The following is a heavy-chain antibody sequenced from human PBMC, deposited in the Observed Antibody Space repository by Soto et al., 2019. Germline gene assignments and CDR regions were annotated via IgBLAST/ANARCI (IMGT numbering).Heavy chain of an antibody. J-gene: IGHJ3*02. CDR1: GGSISSYY. Sequence: QVQLRESGPGLVKPSETLSLTCTVSGGSISSYYWSWIRQPPGKGLEWIGYIYYSGRTNYNPSLRSRVTISVDTSKNQFSLKLSSVTAADTAVYYCASWGWANGAFDIWGQGTMVTVSS. D-gene: IGHD7-27*01. V-gene: IGHV4-59*01. CDR3: ASWGWANGAFDI. CDR2: IYYSGRT.